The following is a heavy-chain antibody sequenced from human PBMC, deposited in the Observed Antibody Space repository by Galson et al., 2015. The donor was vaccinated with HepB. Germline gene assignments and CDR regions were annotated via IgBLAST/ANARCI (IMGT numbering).Heavy chain of an antibody. D-gene: IGHD1-26*01. J-gene: IGHJ4*02. V-gene: IGHV3-33*01. CDR3: ARELSGEMGATHVPLDY. Sequence: SLRLSCAASGFTFSSYGMHWVRQAPGKGLEWVAVIWYDGSNKYYADSVKGRFTISRDNSKNTLYLQMNSLRAEDTAVYYCARELSGEMGATHVPLDYWGQGTLVTVSS. CDR2: IWYDGSNK. CDR1: GFTFSSYG.